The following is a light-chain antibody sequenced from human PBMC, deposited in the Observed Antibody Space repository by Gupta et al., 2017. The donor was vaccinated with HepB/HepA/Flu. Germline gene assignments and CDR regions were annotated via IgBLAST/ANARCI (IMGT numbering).Light chain of an antibody. CDR3: QHESRSLVT. CDR1: QSVSSTY. CDR2: GAS. J-gene: IGKJ4*02. Sequence: EIVLTQSPGTLSLSAGESATLSCWARQSVSSTYLAWYQQKPGQAPRLLIYGASSRATGFPDRFSGSGSGTEFTLTISRREPEDFAVYYCQHESRSLVTFGRGTKVDIK. V-gene: IGKV3-20*01.